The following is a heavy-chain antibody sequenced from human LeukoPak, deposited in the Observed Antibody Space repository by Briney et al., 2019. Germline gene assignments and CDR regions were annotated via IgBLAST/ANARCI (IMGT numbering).Heavy chain of an antibody. J-gene: IGHJ4*02. CDR2: ISINRGNT. V-gene: IGHV1-18*01. CDR3: ARGACSGGSCYTDY. CDR1: GYTSTNYG. D-gene: IGHD2-15*01. Sequence: ASVKVSCKASGYTSTNYGISWVRQAPGQGLEWMGWISINRGNTNYAQKFQGRVSMTTDTSTSTAYMELRGLRSDDTAVYYCARGACSGGSCYTDYWGQGTLVTVSS.